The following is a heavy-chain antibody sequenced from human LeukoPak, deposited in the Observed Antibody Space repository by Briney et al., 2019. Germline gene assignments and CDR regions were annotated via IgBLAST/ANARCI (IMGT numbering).Heavy chain of an antibody. D-gene: IGHD3-3*01. V-gene: IGHV3-30*02. CDR1: GFTFSSYG. CDR2: IRYDGSNK. Sequence: GGALRLSCAASGFTFSSYGMHWGRQAPGKGLEGVAFIRYDGSNKYYADSVKGRFTISRDNSKNTLYLQMNSLRAEDTAVYYCAKETLQYYDFWSGYSPFDYWGQGTLVTVSS. J-gene: IGHJ4*02. CDR3: AKETLQYYDFWSGYSPFDY.